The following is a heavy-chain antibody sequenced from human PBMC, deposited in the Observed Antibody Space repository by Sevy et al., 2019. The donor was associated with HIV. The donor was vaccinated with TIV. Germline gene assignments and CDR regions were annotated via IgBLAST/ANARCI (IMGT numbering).Heavy chain of an antibody. CDR3: ARVKNEYGDYGTLDY. V-gene: IGHV3-48*03. J-gene: IGHJ4*02. CDR1: GFTFSTYE. D-gene: IGHD4-17*01. CDR2: ISSSGISI. Sequence: GGSLRLSCAASGFTFSTYEMNWGRQAPGKGLEWVSYISSSGISIYYVDSVKGRFTISRDNAKNSLYLQMNSLRAEDTAVYYCARVKNEYGDYGTLDYWGQGTLVTVSS.